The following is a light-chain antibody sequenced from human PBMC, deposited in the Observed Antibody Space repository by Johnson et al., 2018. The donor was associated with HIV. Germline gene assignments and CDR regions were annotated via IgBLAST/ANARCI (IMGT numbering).Light chain of an antibody. CDR2: DNH. J-gene: IGLJ1*01. CDR1: SSKIGNNY. Sequence: QSVLTQPPSVSAAPGQKVTIPCSGSSSKIGNNYASWYQQVPGTAPKLLIYDNHKRPSGIPDRFSGSKSGTSATLGITGLQTGDEAGYYCGTWDNSLIAWVFGTGTKVTV. CDR3: GTWDNSLIAWV. V-gene: IGLV1-51*01.